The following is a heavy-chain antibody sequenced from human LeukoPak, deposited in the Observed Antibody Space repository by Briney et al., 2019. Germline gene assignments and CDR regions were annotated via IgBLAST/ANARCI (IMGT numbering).Heavy chain of an antibody. Sequence: ASVKVSCKASGYTSTSYDINWVRQATGQGLEWMGWMNPNSGNTGYAQKFQGRVTMTRNTSISTAYMELSSLRSEDTAVYYCARGARGSSSWAGWFDPWGQGTLVPVSS. J-gene: IGHJ5*02. CDR1: GYTSTSYD. D-gene: IGHD6-13*01. CDR2: MNPNSGNT. V-gene: IGHV1-8*01. CDR3: ARGARGSSSWAGWFDP.